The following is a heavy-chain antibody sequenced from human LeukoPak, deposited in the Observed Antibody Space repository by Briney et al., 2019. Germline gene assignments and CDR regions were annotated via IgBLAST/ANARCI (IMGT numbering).Heavy chain of an antibody. CDR3: AKGGSRHADY. CDR2: INSEGSST. D-gene: IGHD6-13*01. J-gene: IGHJ4*02. V-gene: IGHV3-74*01. CDR1: GLTFSSYW. Sequence: GGSLRLSCAASGLTFSSYWMHWVRQAPGKGLVWVSRINSEGSSTTYADSVKGRFTISRDNAKNTSYLQMNSLRAEDTAVYFCAKGGSRHADYWGQGTLVTVSS.